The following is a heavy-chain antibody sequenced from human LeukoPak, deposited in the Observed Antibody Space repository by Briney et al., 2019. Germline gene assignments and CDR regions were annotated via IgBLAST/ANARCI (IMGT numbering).Heavy chain of an antibody. J-gene: IGHJ3*02. CDR3: AREAAAPNDAFDI. V-gene: IGHV1-69*05. Sequence: SVKVSCKASGGTFSSYAISWVRQAPGQGLEWMGGIIPIFGTANYAQKFQGRVTITTDESTSTAYMELSSLRSEDTAVYYCAREAAAPNDAFDIWGQGTMVTVSS. D-gene: IGHD6-13*01. CDR2: IIPIFGTA. CDR1: GGTFSSYA.